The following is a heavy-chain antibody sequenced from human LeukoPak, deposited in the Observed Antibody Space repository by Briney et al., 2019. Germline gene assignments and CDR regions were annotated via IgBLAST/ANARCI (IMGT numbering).Heavy chain of an antibody. V-gene: IGHV3-23*01. CDR2: ISGSGGTT. CDR3: AKDRYSNYGNWFDP. D-gene: IGHD4-11*01. Sequence: PGGSLRLSCAASGFTFNIYAMSWVRLAPGKGLEWVSAISGSGGTTYYADSVKGRFAISRDNSKNTLYLQMNSLRDEDTALYYCAKDRYSNYGNWFDPWGQGTLVTVSS. J-gene: IGHJ5*02. CDR1: GFTFNIYA.